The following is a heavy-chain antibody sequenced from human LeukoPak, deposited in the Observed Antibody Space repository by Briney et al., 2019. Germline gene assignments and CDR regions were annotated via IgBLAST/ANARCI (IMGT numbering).Heavy chain of an antibody. D-gene: IGHD6-19*01. Sequence: GESLKISCKGSGYSFTSYWIGWVRQMPGKGLEWMGIIYPGDSDTRYSPSFQGQVTISADKSISTAYLQWSSLKASDTAMYYCASWGLGAVAGPSAFDIWGQGTMVTVSS. J-gene: IGHJ3*02. CDR2: IYPGDSDT. CDR1: GYSFTSYW. CDR3: ASWGLGAVAGPSAFDI. V-gene: IGHV5-51*01.